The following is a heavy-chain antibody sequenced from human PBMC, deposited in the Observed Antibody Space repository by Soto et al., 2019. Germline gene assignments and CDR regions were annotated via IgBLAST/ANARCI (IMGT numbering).Heavy chain of an antibody. CDR2: IYWDGES. J-gene: IGHJ4*02. CDR3: AHRDSTGTTTYFDS. Sequence: KSGPTLVNPTETLTLTCTFSGFSFTTTRMGVGWTRQPPGKALEWLAIIYWDGESRYNPLLRRRLTPTEDTSKNQVVLTMTNMDPKDTATYYCAHRDSTGTTTYFDSWGQGIPVTVS. D-gene: IGHD1-1*01. V-gene: IGHV2-5*02. CDR1: GFSFTTTRMG.